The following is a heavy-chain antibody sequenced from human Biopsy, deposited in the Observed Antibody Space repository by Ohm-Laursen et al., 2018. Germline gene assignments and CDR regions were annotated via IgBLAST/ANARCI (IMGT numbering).Heavy chain of an antibody. CDR2: INAKTGDT. V-gene: IGHV1-2*02. CDR1: GYTFTGYH. Sequence: GASVKVSCNASGYTFTGYHVHWVRQAPGQGLERMGWINAKTGDTNYAQKFQGRVTMTRDTSISTAYVDLSSLRSDDTAVYYCTRGSYYYDSLAYYYWFDPWGQGTLVTVSS. CDR3: TRGSYYYDSLAYYYWFDP. J-gene: IGHJ5*02. D-gene: IGHD3-22*01.